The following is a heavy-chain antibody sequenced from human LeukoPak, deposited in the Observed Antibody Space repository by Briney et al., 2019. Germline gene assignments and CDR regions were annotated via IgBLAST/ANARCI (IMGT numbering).Heavy chain of an antibody. CDR3: ARVRRITMVRGVIQRWYFDY. J-gene: IGHJ4*02. V-gene: IGHV4-34*01. D-gene: IGHD3-10*01. CDR1: GGSFNGYY. Sequence: SETLSLTCAVYGGSFNGYYWSWIRQPPGKGLEWIGEINHSGSTNYNPSLKSRVTISVDTSKNQFSLKLSSVTAADTAVYYCARVRRITMVRGVIQRWYFDYWGQGTLVTVSS. CDR2: INHSGST.